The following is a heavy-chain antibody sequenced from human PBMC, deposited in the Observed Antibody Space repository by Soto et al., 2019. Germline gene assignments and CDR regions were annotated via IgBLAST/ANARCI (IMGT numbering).Heavy chain of an antibody. J-gene: IGHJ4*02. Sequence: GPSVKLSCKVSGYTLTELSLHLARHIPGKGLEWMGCFDPEDGETIYAQKLQGRVSMTEDTSTDTAYMELSSLRSEDTVVYYCATLRLNTLMCFDYWGQGTLVTVSS. V-gene: IGHV1-24*01. CDR3: ATLRLNTLMCFDY. CDR2: FDPEDGET. CDR1: GYTLTELS. D-gene: IGHD3-10*02.